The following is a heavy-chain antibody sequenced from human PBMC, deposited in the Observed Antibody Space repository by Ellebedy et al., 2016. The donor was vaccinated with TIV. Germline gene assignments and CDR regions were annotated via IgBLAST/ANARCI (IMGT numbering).Heavy chain of an antibody. CDR2: ISSSSSTT. J-gene: IGHJ6*02. V-gene: IGHV3-48*02. Sequence: GESLKISCAASGFTFSTYSMNWVRQAPGKGLEWVSYISSSSSTTYYADSVKGRFTISRDNAKNSLYLQINSLRDEDTAVYYCGRGPPGAPGVGNFYYGMVVWGQGTTVTVSS. CDR3: GRGPPGAPGVGNFYYGMVV. D-gene: IGHD1-26*01. CDR1: GFTFSTYS.